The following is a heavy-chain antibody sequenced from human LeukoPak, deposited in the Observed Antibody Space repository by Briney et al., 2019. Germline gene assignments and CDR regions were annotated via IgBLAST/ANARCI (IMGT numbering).Heavy chain of an antibody. J-gene: IGHJ4*02. V-gene: IGHV4-61*01. CDR1: GDSVSSDSYY. Sequence: SVTLSLTCTVSGDSVSSDSYYWSWIRQPPGKGLQWIGYIYYSGTTKQNPSLKSRVTLSVATSKNQLSLKLTSVTAADTAVYYCARDSRGYYDTSGYFDYWGQGTVVTVSS. CDR2: IYYSGTT. D-gene: IGHD3-22*01. CDR3: ARDSRGYYDTSGYFDY.